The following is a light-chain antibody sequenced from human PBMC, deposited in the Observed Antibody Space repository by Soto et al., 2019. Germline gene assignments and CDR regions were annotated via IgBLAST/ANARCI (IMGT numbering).Light chain of an antibody. V-gene: IGKV1-39*01. Sequence: DIQMTQSPSSLSASVGDRVTITCRASQSISKYLSWFQQKPGKAPKLLIYGTSSLQSGVPSRFSGSGSGTDFTLTISSLQPEDFATYYCQQSDSTPPWTFGQGTKVEIK. CDR3: QQSDSTPPWT. CDR2: GTS. J-gene: IGKJ1*01. CDR1: QSISKY.